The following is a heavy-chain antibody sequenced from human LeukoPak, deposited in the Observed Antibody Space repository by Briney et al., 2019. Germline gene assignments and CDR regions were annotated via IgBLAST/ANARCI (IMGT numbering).Heavy chain of an antibody. J-gene: IGHJ5*02. Sequence: SETLSLTCPVSGGSISSYYWSWIRQPPGRGLEWIGYIYYSGSTNYNPSLKSRVTISVDTSKNQVSLKLSSVTAADTAVYYCAGGGVRFDPWGQGTLVTVSS. CDR2: IYYSGST. CDR1: GGSISSYY. V-gene: IGHV4-59*01. CDR3: AGGGVRFDP.